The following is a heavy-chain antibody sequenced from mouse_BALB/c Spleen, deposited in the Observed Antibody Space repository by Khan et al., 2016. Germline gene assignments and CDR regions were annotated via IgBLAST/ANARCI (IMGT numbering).Heavy chain of an antibody. CDR1: GYSISSGYS. J-gene: IGHJ2*01. Sequence: EVQLQESGPDLVKPSQSLSLTCTVTGYSISSGYSWHWIRQFPGNKLEWMAYIHYSGSTNYNPSLKSRISITRDTSKNQFFLQLISVTTEDTATYYCTRGDYYGSGYWVQGTTLTVSS. D-gene: IGHD1-1*01. V-gene: IGHV3-1*02. CDR3: TRGDYYGSGY. CDR2: IHYSGST.